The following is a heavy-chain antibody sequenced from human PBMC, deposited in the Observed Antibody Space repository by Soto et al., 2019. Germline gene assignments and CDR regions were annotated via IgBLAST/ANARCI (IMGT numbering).Heavy chain of an antibody. D-gene: IGHD5-18*01. CDR3: ARGRGYGYGIDY. CDR2: IYNSEST. V-gene: IGHV4-61*01. J-gene: IGHJ4*02. CDR1: GDSVSTGPSY. Sequence: QVQLQESGPGLVKPSETLSLTCTVSGDSVSTGPSYWSWIRQPPGKGLECIAFIYNSESTYYSPSLRSRVTISVEKSNNQFSLKLSSVTAADTGVYYCARGRGYGYGIDYWGQGTLVSVSS.